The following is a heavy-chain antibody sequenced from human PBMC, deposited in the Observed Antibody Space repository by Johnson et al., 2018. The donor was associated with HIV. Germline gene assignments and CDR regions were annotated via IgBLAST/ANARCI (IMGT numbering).Heavy chain of an antibody. CDR1: GFIFSGFG. CDR2: ISYDGRNK. D-gene: IGHD3-9*01. J-gene: IGHJ3*01. CDR3: ARERFSDMLTGYHAFDV. V-gene: IGHV3-30*03. Sequence: VQLVESGGGAVQPGRSLRLSCAASGFIFSGFGLHWVRQAPGKGLEWVASISYDGRNKYYADSVRGRITISRDNSKNTLYLQMNGLRAEDTAGYYCARERFSDMLTGYHAFDVWGQGTMVTVSS.